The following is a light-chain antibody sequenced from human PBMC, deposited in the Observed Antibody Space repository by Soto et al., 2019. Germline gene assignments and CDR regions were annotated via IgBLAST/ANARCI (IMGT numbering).Light chain of an antibody. Sequence: EIVLTQSPGTLSLSPGERATLSCRASQSVSGSYLAWYQQKPGQAPRLLIYGASSRATGIPDRFSGSGSGTDFTLSISRLEPEDVAVYYCQQYGSSPTTFGQGTKLEIK. J-gene: IGKJ2*01. CDR3: QQYGSSPTT. CDR2: GAS. CDR1: QSVSGSY. V-gene: IGKV3-20*01.